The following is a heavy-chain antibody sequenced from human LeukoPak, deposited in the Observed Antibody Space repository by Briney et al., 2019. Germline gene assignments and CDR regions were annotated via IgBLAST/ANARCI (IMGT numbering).Heavy chain of an antibody. J-gene: IGHJ3*02. Sequence: GRSLGLSCAASGFTFDDYAMHWVRQAPGKGLEWVSGISWNSGSIGYADSVKGRFTISRDNAKNSLYLQMNSLRAEDTALYYCAKDSGVTAIPIGAFDIWGQGTMVTVSS. V-gene: IGHV3-9*01. D-gene: IGHD2-21*02. CDR3: AKDSGVTAIPIGAFDI. CDR2: ISWNSGSI. CDR1: GFTFDDYA.